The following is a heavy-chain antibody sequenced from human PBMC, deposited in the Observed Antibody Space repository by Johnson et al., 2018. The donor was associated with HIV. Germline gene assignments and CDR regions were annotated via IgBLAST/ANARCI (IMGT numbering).Heavy chain of an antibody. D-gene: IGHD7-27*01. Sequence: VKGRFTISRDNAKNSLYLQMNSLRAEDTAVYYCASTLTGAFGAFDIWGQGTMVTVSS. V-gene: IGHV3-11*03. J-gene: IGHJ3*02. CDR3: ASTLTGAFGAFDI.